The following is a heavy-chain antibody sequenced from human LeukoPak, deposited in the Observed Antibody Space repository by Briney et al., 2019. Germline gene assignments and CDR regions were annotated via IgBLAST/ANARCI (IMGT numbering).Heavy chain of an antibody. J-gene: IGHJ6*02. CDR3: AKESYYYDSSGYYYGDYYYYGMDV. CDR2: NYHSGSP. V-gene: IGHV4-4*02. D-gene: IGHD3-22*01. Sequence: SGTLSLTCAVSGGSISSSNWWSWVRQPPGKGLEWFGENYHSGSPNYNPSLKSRVTISVDKSKNQFSLKLSSVTAADTAVYYCAKESYYYDSSGYYYGDYYYYGMDVWGQGTTVTVSS. CDR1: GGSISSSNW.